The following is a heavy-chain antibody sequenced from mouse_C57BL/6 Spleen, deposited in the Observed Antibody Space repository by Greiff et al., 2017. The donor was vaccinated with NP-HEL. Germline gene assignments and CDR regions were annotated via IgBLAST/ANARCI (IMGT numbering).Heavy chain of an antibody. J-gene: IGHJ4*01. CDR1: GYSFTGYY. CDR2: INPSTGGT. Sequence: EVKLQESGPELVKPGASVKISCKASGYSFTGYYMNWVKQSPEKSLEWIGEINPSTGGTTYNQKFKAKATLTVDKSSSTAYMQLKSLTSEDSAVYYCARGDDYYAMDYWGQGTSVTVSS. CDR3: ARGDDYYAMDY. V-gene: IGHV1-42*01.